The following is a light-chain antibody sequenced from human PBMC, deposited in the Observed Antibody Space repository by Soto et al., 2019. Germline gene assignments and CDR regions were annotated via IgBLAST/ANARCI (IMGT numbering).Light chain of an antibody. CDR3: QQCYISPNT. J-gene: IGKJ5*01. Sequence: DIQMTQSPSSLSSSVGERFTITCRASQSISSYLTWYQQKPGRAPRLLIYAASSLQSEVPSRFSGSGSGTDFTLTIICLQPEDFATDSCQQCYISPNTFGQGTRL. CDR2: AAS. V-gene: IGKV1-39*01. CDR1: QSISSY.